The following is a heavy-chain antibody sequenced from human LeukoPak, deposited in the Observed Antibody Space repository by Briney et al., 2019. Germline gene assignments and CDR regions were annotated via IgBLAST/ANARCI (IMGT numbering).Heavy chain of an antibody. CDR3: ARSPSGFDY. V-gene: IGHV4-38-2*02. D-gene: IGHD7-27*01. Sequence: SETLSLTCTVSGYSISSGYYWGWIRQPPGKGLEWIGSIYHSGSTYYNPSLKSRVTISVDTSKNQFSLKLSSVTAADTAVYYCARSPSGFDYWGQGTLVTVPS. J-gene: IGHJ4*02. CDR2: IYHSGST. CDR1: GYSISSGYY.